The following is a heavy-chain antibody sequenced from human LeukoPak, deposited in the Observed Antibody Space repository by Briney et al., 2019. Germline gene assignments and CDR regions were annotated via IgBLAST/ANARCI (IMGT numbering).Heavy chain of an antibody. CDR2: INPSGGST. J-gene: IGHJ3*02. CDR3: ARGFSGGSGSYWGDAFDI. D-gene: IGHD3-10*01. V-gene: IGHV1-46*01. CDR1: GYTFTSYY. Sequence: GASVKVSCKASGYTFTSYYMHWVRQAPGQGLEWMGIINPSGGSTSYAQKFQGRVTMTRDTSTSTVYMELSSLRSEDTAVYYCARGFSGGSGSYWGDAFDIWGQGTMVTVSS.